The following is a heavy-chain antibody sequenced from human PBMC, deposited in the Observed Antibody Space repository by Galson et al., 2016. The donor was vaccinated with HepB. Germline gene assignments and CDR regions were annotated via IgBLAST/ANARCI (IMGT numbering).Heavy chain of an antibody. J-gene: IGHJ5*02. CDR1: GFTFSDSP. V-gene: IGHV3-73*01. CDR3: TTRFFTAATGARGFDP. CDR2: IRNKANSYAT. D-gene: IGHD6-13*01. Sequence: SLRLSCAASGFTFSDSPMHWVRQASGKGLEWVGRIRNKANSYATAYAASVTGRFTISRDDSKNTAYLQMNSLKTEDTAIYYCTTRFFTAATGARGFDPWGQGTLVTVSS.